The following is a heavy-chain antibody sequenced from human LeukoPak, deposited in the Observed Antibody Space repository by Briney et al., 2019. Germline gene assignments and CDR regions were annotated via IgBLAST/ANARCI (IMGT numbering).Heavy chain of an antibody. V-gene: IGHV3-23*01. D-gene: IGHD3-10*01. CDR3: ANPYGSGSYYMSALDI. Sequence: GRSLRLSCAASGFNFRIHDMSWVRQAPGKGLEWVSTISGRNTGTYYADSVKGRFTISRDNSKNTLYLQMNSLRAEDTAVYYCANPYGSGSYYMSALDIWGLGTMVTVSS. CDR2: ISGRNTGT. J-gene: IGHJ3*02. CDR1: GFNFRIHD.